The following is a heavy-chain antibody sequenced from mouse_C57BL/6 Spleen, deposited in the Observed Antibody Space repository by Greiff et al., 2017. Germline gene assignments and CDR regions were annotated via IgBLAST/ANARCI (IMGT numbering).Heavy chain of an antibody. D-gene: IGHD2-4*01. CDR3: ARYDYDVGYAMDY. CDR1: GFTFSSYA. V-gene: IGHV5-4*03. CDR2: ISDGGSYT. Sequence: EVKLQESGGGLVKPGGSLKLSCAASGFTFSSYAMSWVRQTPEKRLEWVATISDGGSYTYYPDNVKGRFTISRDNAKNNLYLQMSHLKSEDTAMYYCARYDYDVGYAMDYWGQGTSVTVSS. J-gene: IGHJ4*01.